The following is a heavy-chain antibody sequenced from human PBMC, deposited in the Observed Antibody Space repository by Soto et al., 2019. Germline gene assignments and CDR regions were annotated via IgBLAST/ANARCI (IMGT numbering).Heavy chain of an antibody. Sequence: GESLKISCKGSGYSFTNFWINWVRQMPGKGLEWMGIIYPGDSDTTYSPSFQGQVTISADKSISTAYLQWRSLKASDTAMYYCARHHGSPGSYFGMDVWGQGTLVTVSS. CDR3: ARHHGSPGSYFGMDV. J-gene: IGHJ4*02. CDR2: IYPGDSDT. CDR1: GYSFTNFW. V-gene: IGHV5-51*01. D-gene: IGHD2-15*01.